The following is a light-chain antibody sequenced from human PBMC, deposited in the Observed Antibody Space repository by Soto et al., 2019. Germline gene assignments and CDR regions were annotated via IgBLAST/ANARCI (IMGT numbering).Light chain of an antibody. CDR2: EVS. Sequence: QAVLTQPASVSGSPGQSITISCTGTSSGIRDYNYVSWYQQLPGNAPKLIMYEVSNRPSGISNRFSGSKSGNTASLTISGLQAEDEADYYCSSKSPDFFGTGTKVTVL. CDR3: SSKSPDF. CDR1: SSGIRDYNY. J-gene: IGLJ1*01. V-gene: IGLV2-14*01.